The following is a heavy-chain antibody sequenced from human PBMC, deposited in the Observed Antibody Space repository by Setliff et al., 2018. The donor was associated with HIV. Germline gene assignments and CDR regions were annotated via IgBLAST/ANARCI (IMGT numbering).Heavy chain of an antibody. J-gene: IGHJ4*02. CDR1: GFSLSNYW. V-gene: IGHV3-74*01. CDR2: INSDGSSR. D-gene: IGHD3-22*01. CDR3: TRDFSESNGFALDY. Sequence: LRLSCAASGFSLSNYWIHWVRQAPGKGLVWVSRINSDGSSRRYADSVRGRFTISRDNAKNTLYLQMNSLRAADTAVYYCTRDFSESNGFALDYWGQGTLVTVSS.